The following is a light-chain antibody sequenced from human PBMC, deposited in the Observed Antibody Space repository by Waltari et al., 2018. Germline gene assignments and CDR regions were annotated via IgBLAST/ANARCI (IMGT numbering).Light chain of an antibody. J-gene: IGLJ2*01. Sequence: QSVLTQPPSVSEAPGQRVTISCTGSSSNIGAGYDVHWYPQLPGTAPKLLIYGNSNRPSGVPDRFSGSKSGTSASLAITGLQAEDEADYYCQSYDSSLSDVVFGGGTKLTVL. V-gene: IGLV1-40*01. CDR2: GNS. CDR1: SSNIGAGYD. CDR3: QSYDSSLSDVV.